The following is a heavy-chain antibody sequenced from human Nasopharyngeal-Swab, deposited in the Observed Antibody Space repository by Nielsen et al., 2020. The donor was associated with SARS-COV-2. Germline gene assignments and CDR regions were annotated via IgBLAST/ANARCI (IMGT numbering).Heavy chain of an antibody. D-gene: IGHD4-23*01. CDR2: IKSKTDGGPT. V-gene: IGHV3-15*01. CDR3: TTDGRWPFDS. J-gene: IGHJ4*02. CDR1: GFTFSNAW. Sequence: GGSLRLSCAASGFTFSNAWMSWVRQAPGKGLEWVGRIKSKTDGGPTDYAAPVKGRFTMSRDDSKNTVYLQMNSMKTEDTAVYYCTTDGRWPFDSWGQGTLVTVSS.